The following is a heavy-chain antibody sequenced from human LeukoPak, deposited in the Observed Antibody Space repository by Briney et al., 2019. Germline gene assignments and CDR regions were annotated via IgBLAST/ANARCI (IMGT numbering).Heavy chain of an antibody. Sequence: GGSLRLSCAASGFTFSDYYMSWIRQAPGKGLEWVSYISSSGSTIYYADSVKGRFTISRDNSKNTLYLQMNSLRAEDTAVYYCAKGRAWYYDSSGSPPFDYWGQGTLVTVSS. CDR3: AKGRAWYYDSSGSPPFDY. CDR1: GFTFSDYY. V-gene: IGHV3-11*01. J-gene: IGHJ4*02. D-gene: IGHD3-22*01. CDR2: ISSSGSTI.